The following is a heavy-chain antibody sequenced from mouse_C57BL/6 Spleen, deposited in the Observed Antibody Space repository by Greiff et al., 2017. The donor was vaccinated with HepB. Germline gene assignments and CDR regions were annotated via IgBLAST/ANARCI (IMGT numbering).Heavy chain of an antibody. CDR2: ISSGSSTI. Sequence: EVKLEESGGGLVKPGGSLKLSCAASGFTFSDYGMHWVRQAPEKGLEWVAYISSGSSTIYYADTVKGRFTISRDNAKNTLFLPMTSLRSEDTAMYYCARPLSGPSWFAYWGQGTLVTVSA. CDR3: ARPLSGPSWFAY. CDR1: GFTFSDYG. D-gene: IGHD4-1*01. J-gene: IGHJ3*01. V-gene: IGHV5-17*01.